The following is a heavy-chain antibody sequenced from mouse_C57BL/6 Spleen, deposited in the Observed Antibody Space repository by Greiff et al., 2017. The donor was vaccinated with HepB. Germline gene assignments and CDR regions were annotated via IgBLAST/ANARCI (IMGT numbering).Heavy chain of an antibody. Sequence: QVQLQQSGAELVRPGASVTLSCKASGYTFTDYEMHWVKQTPVHGLEWIGAIDPETGGTAYNQKFKGKAILTADKSSSTAYMELRSLTSEDSAVYYCTRGNGYYYWGQVTLVTVSA. CDR2: IDPETGGT. V-gene: IGHV1-15*01. CDR3: TRGNGYYY. J-gene: IGHJ3*01. CDR1: GYTFTDYE. D-gene: IGHD2-3*01.